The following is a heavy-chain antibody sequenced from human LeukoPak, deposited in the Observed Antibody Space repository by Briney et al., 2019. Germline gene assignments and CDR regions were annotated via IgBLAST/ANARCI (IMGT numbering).Heavy chain of an antibody. Sequence: SVKVSCKASGGTFSSYAISWVRQAPGQGLEWMGGIIPIFGTANYAQKFQGRVTMTEDTSTDTAYMELSSLRSEDTAVYYCATDPFQDCSGGSCYWFDPWGQGTLVTVSS. V-gene: IGHV1-69*06. CDR3: ATDPFQDCSGGSCYWFDP. D-gene: IGHD2-15*01. CDR1: GGTFSSYA. CDR2: IIPIFGTA. J-gene: IGHJ5*02.